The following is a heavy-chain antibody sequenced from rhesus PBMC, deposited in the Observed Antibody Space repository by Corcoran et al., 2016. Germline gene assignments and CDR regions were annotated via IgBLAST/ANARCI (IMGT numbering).Heavy chain of an antibody. V-gene: IGHV4-147*01. CDR2: IYGGGGST. D-gene: IGHD3-34*01. CDR3: AKGPWGITDAFDF. CDR1: GGSLSSYW. Sequence: QVQLQESGPGVVKPSETLSLTCAVSGGSLSSYWGGWIRQPPGKGLEWIGQIYGGGGSTSYNPSLKSRVTISSDTSKNQFSLKLSSVTAADTAVYYCAKGPWGITDAFDFWGQGLRVTISS. J-gene: IGHJ3*01.